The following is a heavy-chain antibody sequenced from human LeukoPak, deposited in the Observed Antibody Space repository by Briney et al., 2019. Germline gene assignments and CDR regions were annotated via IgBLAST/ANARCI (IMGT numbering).Heavy chain of an antibody. J-gene: IGHJ4*02. CDR2: IYTSGST. CDR3: ARHYSSSSHFDY. Sequence: PSETLSLTCTVSGDPMSNYYWSWIRQPPGKGLEWIGYIYTSGSTNYNPSLKSRVTISVDTSKNQFSLKLTSVTAADTAVYYCARHYSSSSHFDYWGQGTLVTVSS. D-gene: IGHD6-6*01. CDR1: GDPMSNYY. V-gene: IGHV4-4*09.